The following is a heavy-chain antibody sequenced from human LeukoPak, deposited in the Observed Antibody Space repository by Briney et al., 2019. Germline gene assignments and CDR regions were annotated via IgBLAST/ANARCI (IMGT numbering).Heavy chain of an antibody. Sequence: ASVKVSCKASGYTFNIYGIGWVRQAPGQGLEWMGWISTCNGNTDYAQKVQGRVTLTTDIPTNTAYMELRSLRSDDTAIYYCARGDSGPDYWGQGTLVTVSS. V-gene: IGHV1-18*01. D-gene: IGHD6-19*01. J-gene: IGHJ4*02. CDR3: ARGDSGPDY. CDR2: ISTCNGNT. CDR1: GYTFNIYG.